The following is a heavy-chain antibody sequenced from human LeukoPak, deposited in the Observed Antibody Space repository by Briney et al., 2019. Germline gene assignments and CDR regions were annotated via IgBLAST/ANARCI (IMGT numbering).Heavy chain of an antibody. J-gene: IGHJ5*02. Sequence: PGGSLRLSCAASGFTFSSYAMNWVRQAPGKGLEWVGRIKSKTYGGTTDYAAPVKGRFTISRDDSKNTLYLQMNSLKTEDTAVYYCTTVLSGGYFYDSTGWATWGQGTLVTVSS. CDR2: IKSKTYGGTT. CDR1: GFTFSSYA. V-gene: IGHV3-15*07. CDR3: TTVLSGGYFYDSTGWAT. D-gene: IGHD3-22*01.